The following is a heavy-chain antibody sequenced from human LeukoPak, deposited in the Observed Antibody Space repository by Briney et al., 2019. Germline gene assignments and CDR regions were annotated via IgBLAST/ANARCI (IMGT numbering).Heavy chain of an antibody. D-gene: IGHD3-10*01. CDR1: GDSISSSSYY. V-gene: IGHV4-39*01. CDR2: IYYSRST. Sequence: SETLSLTCTVSGDSISSSSYYWGWIRQPPGKGLEWIVSIYYSRSTYYNRSLKSRVTISVDTSKNQFSLKLSSVTAADTAVYYCARHASYYYGSGSYFRTNYYYYYYMDVWGKGTTVTISS. J-gene: IGHJ6*03. CDR3: ARHASYYYGSGSYFRTNYYYYYYMDV.